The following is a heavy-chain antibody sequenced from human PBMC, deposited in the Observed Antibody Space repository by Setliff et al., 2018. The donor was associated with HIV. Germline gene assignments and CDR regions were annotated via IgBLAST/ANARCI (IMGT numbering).Heavy chain of an antibody. Sequence: PSETLSLTCTVSGGSISSYYWSWIRQPPGEGLEWIGYIFYSGSTNYNPSLKSRVTISLDTSKNQFSLKLTSVTAADTAVYHCASAGSGTRAPPRYWGQGTLVTVSS. CDR1: GGSISSYY. V-gene: IGHV4-59*01. J-gene: IGHJ4*02. CDR3: ASAGSGTRAPPRY. D-gene: IGHD1-1*01. CDR2: IFYSGST.